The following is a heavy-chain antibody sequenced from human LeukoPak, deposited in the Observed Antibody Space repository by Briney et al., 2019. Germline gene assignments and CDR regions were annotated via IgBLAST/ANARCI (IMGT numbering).Heavy chain of an antibody. Sequence: GGSLRLSCAASGFTFSSYAVHWVRQAPGKGLEYLSAIYSDGSRTYYADSVKGRFTISRDNSKNTLYFEMSSLRVEDTAVYYCVKSPGSGWPVWGQGTLLTVSS. V-gene: IGHV3-64D*06. CDR1: GFTFSSYA. J-gene: IGHJ4*02. D-gene: IGHD6-19*01. CDR2: IYSDGSRT. CDR3: VKSPGSGWPV.